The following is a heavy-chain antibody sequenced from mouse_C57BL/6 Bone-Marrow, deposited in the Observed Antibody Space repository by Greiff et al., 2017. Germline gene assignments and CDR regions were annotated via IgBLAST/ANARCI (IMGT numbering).Heavy chain of an antibody. J-gene: IGHJ2*01. V-gene: IGHV1-52*01. CDR3: AREKAVYFDY. CDR2: IDPSDSET. CDR1: GYTFTSYW. Sequence: QVHVKQPGAELVRPGSSVKLSCKASGYTFTSYWMHWVKQRPIQGLEWIGNIDPSDSETHYNQKFKDKATLTVDKSSSTAYMQLSSLTSEDSAVYYCAREKAVYFDYWGQGTTLTVSS.